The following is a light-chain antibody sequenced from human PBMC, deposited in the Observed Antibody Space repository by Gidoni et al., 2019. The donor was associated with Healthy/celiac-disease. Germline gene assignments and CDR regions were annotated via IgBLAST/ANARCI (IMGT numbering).Light chain of an antibody. CDR2: SKN. CDR3: AAWDDSLNGWV. CDR1: SSTNGSNT. J-gene: IGLJ3*02. V-gene: IGLV1-44*01. Sequence: HSVLTQPPSASGTPGPRVTISCSGSSSTNGSNTVNWYQQLPGPAPKRLIYSKNQRPSGVPDRFSGSKSGTPASLASSGLLSEDEADYYCAAWDDSLNGWVFGGGTKLTVL.